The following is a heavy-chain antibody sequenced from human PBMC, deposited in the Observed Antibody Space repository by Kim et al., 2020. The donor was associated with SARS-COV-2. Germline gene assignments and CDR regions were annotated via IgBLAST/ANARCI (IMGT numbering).Heavy chain of an antibody. V-gene: IGHV3-66*01. Sequence: GGSLRLSCAASGVTVGNNQMSWARQAPGKGLEWVSVIYSGGSTYYADSVKGRFSISRDNSKNSLHLQMNSLRAEDTAVYYCARGRGSSSGGGYWGQGTLV. CDR3: ARGRGSSSGGGY. CDR1: GVTVGNNQ. J-gene: IGHJ4*02. D-gene: IGHD6-6*01. CDR2: IYSGGST.